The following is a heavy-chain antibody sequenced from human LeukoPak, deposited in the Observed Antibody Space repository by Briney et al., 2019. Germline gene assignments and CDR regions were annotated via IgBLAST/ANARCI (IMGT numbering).Heavy chain of an antibody. D-gene: IGHD1-14*01. Sequence: GGSLRLSCAASGFTFSNAWMSWVRQAPGKGLEWVGRIKSKTDGGTTDYAAPVKGRFTISRDDSKNTLYLQINSLKTEDTAVYYCTTEPGHHEPDAFDIWGQGTMVTVSS. CDR1: GFTFSNAW. CDR3: TTEPGHHEPDAFDI. V-gene: IGHV3-15*01. CDR2: IKSKTDGGTT. J-gene: IGHJ3*02.